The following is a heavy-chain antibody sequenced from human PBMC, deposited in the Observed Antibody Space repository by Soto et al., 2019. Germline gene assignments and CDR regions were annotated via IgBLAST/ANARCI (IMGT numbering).Heavy chain of an antibody. D-gene: IGHD3-3*01. J-gene: IGHJ4*02. CDR1: GFTFTSSA. CDR2: IVVGSGNT. V-gene: IGHV1-58*01. Sequence: ASVKVSCKASGFTFTSSAVQWVRQARGQRLEWIGWIVVGSGNTNYAQKFQERVTITRDMSTSTAYMELSSLRSEDTAVYYCAAGLSYDFWSGSPDYWGQGTLVTVSS. CDR3: AAGLSYDFWSGSPDY.